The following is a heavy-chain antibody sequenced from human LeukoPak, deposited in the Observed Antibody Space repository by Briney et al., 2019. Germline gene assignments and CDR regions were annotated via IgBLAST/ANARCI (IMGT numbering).Heavy chain of an antibody. CDR3: ARGSYYYGSGSYYSYWFDP. CDR1: GGSISSYY. CDR2: INHSGST. J-gene: IGHJ5*02. V-gene: IGHV4-34*01. Sequence: SETLSLTCTVSGGSISSYYWSWIRQPPGKGLEWIGEINHSGSTNYNPSLKSRVTISVDTSKNQFSLKLSSVTAADTAVYYCARGSYYYGSGSYYSYWFDPWGQGTLVTVSS. D-gene: IGHD3-10*01.